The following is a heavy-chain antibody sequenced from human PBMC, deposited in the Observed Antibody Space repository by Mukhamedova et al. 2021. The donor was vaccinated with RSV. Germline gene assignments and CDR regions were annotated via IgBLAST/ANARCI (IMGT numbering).Heavy chain of an antibody. V-gene: IGHV4-34*01. CDR2: INHSGST. J-gene: IGHJ6*02. CDR3: ARLRAGRGLSYYYYGMDV. Sequence: GKGLEWIGEINHSGSTNYNPSLKSRVTISVDTSKNQFSLKLSSVTAADMAVYYCARLRAGRGLSYYYYGMDVWGQGTTVTVSS. D-gene: IGHD6-13*01.